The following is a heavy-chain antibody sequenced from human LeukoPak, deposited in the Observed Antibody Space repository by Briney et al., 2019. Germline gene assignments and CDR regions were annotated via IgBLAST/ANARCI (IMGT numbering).Heavy chain of an antibody. Sequence: SETLSLTCTVSGGSISSYYWSWIRQPPGKGLEWIGYIYYSGSTNYNPSLRSRVTISVDTSKKQFSLKLSSVTAADTAVYYCARVGGATRFDYWGQGTLVTVSS. V-gene: IGHV4-59*01. CDR1: GGSISSYY. CDR3: ARVGGATRFDY. D-gene: IGHD5-24*01. J-gene: IGHJ4*02. CDR2: IYYSGST.